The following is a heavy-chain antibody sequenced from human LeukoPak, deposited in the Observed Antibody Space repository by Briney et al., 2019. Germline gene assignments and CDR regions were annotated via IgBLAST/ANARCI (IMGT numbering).Heavy chain of an antibody. D-gene: IGHD2-2*01. Sequence: ASVKVSRKTSGYTFTSYHMHWVRQAPGQGLEWVAIIKSTGDTTVYAQKFQGRVTVTRDTSTSTVYMDLSSLSSEDTAVYYCVREDAHTYYFDLWGPGTLVTVFS. CDR3: VREDAHTYYFDL. CDR2: IKSTGDTT. J-gene: IGHJ4*02. CDR1: GYTFTSYH. V-gene: IGHV1-46*01.